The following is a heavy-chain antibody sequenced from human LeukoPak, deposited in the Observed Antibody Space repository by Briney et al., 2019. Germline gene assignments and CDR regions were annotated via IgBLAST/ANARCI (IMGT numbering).Heavy chain of an antibody. CDR1: GDTFTSYG. Sequence: ASVKVSCKASGDTFTSYGISWVRQAPGQGLEWMGWISAYNGNTNYAQELQGRVTMTTDTSTSTAYMELRSLRSDDTAVYYCARDLGYYAGGYYFDYWGQGTLVTVSS. D-gene: IGHD2-2*01. CDR3: ARDLGYYAGGYYFDY. CDR2: ISAYNGNT. J-gene: IGHJ4*02. V-gene: IGHV1-18*01.